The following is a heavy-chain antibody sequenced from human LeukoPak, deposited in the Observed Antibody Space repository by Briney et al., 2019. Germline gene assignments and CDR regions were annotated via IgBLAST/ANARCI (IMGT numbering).Heavy chain of an antibody. CDR3: ARGTDSEWGRLVF. D-gene: IGHD7-27*01. J-gene: IGHJ4*02. Sequence: GGSLRLSCAASGFTFSSYSMNWVRQAPGKGLEWVSSISSSSSYIYYADSVKGRFTISRDNAKNSLYLQMSSLRSEDTAVYYCARGTDSEWGRLVFWGQGTLVTVSS. CDR1: GFTFSSYS. V-gene: IGHV3-21*04. CDR2: ISSSSSYI.